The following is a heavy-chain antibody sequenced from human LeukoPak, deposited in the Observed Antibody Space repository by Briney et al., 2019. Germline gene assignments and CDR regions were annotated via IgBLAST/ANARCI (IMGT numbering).Heavy chain of an antibody. V-gene: IGHV4-39*01. CDR1: GGSISSSSYY. CDR3: ARMSRVDMASDY. D-gene: IGHD5-12*01. CDR2: MYYSGST. J-gene: IGHJ4*02. Sequence: SETLSLTCTVSGGSISSSSYYWGWIRQPPGKGLEWIGNMYYSGSTYYNPSLKSRVTIFVDTSKNQFSLKLSSVTAADTAMYYCARMSRVDMASDYWGQGTLVTVSS.